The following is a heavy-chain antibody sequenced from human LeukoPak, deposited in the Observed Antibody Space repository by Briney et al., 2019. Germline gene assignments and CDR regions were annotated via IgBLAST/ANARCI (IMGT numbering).Heavy chain of an antibody. D-gene: IGHD1-26*01. CDR3: VKGGLSGTYFGPFDY. CDR2: ISGSGGSA. CDR1: GFTFSRHW. J-gene: IGHJ4*02. V-gene: IGHV3-23*01. Sequence: GGSLRLSCETSGFTFSRHWMTWVRQAPGKGPEWVSGISGSGGSAYYADSVEGRFTITWDNSKNTLYLRINSLRAEDTAVYYCVKGGLSGTYFGPFDYWGQGTLVTVSS.